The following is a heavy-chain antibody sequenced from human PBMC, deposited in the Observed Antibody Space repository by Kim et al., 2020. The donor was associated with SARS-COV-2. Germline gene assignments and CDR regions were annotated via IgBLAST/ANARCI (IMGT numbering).Heavy chain of an antibody. J-gene: IGHJ4*02. V-gene: IGHV4-34*13. CDR3: ARGPTASIAARPPGDY. Sequence: SLELRVTISVDTSKNQFSLKLSSVTAADTAVYYCARGPTASIAARPPGDYWGQGTLVTVSS. D-gene: IGHD6-6*01.